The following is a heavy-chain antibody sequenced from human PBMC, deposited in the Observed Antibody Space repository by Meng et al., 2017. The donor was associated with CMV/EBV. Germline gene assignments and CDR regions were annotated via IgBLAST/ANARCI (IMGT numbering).Heavy chain of an antibody. CDR1: GYTFTGYY. J-gene: IGHJ4*02. CDR2: INPNSGGT. D-gene: IGHD6-13*01. Sequence: ASVKVSCKASGYTFTGYYMHWVRQAPGQGLEWMGWINPNSGGTNYAQKFQGRVTMTRDTSISTAHMELSRLRSDDTAVYYCARVNQVRIAAAGIGYWGQGTLVTVSS. V-gene: IGHV1-2*02. CDR3: ARVNQVRIAAAGIGY.